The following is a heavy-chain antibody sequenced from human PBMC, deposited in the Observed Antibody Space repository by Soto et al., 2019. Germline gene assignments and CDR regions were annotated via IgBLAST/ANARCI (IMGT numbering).Heavy chain of an antibody. D-gene: IGHD3-3*01. CDR1: GFSLSARGMG. CDR2: IYWDADK. J-gene: IGHJ6*02. Sequence: SGPTLVNPTQTLTLTCTFSGFSLSARGMGVGWIRQPPGKALEWLALIYWDADKWYSPSLRSRLTITEDTPKNQVVLTMTNMDPVDTATYYCAHIFLLQPHYYSCTVVWCQRTTVTGS. CDR3: AHIFLLQPHYYSCTVV. V-gene: IGHV2-5*02.